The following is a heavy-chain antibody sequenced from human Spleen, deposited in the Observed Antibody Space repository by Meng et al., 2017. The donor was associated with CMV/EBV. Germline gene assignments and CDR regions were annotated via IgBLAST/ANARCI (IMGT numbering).Heavy chain of an antibody. J-gene: IGHJ5*02. D-gene: IGHD2-2*01. V-gene: IGHV1-2*02. CDR2: INPNSGGT. CDR1: EYTFTDYY. CDR3: ARAVVPDATFDP. Sequence: ASVKVSCKASEYTFTDYYIHWVRRAPGQGLEYMGWINPNSGGTGYPQKFQGRVTMTRDTSISTAYMELSRLTSEDTAVYYCARAVVPDATFDPWGQGTLVTVSS.